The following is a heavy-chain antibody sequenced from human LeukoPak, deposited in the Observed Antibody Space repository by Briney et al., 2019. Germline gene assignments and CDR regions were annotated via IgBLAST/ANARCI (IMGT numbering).Heavy chain of an antibody. CDR1: GGSISSYY. CDR2: IYYSGST. Sequence: PSETLSLTCTVSGGSISSYYWSWIRQPPGKGLEWIGYIYYSGSTNYNPSLKSRVTISVDTSKNQFSLKLSSVTAADTAVYYCARDPSSKGGVYYYGMDVWGQGTTVTVSS. J-gene: IGHJ6*02. D-gene: IGHD6-6*01. CDR3: ARDPSSKGGVYYYGMDV. V-gene: IGHV4-59*01.